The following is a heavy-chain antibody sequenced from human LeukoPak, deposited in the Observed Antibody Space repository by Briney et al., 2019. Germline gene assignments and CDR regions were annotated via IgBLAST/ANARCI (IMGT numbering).Heavy chain of an antibody. V-gene: IGHV1-2*02. D-gene: IGHD3-9*01. CDR2: INPNSGGT. CDR3: ARRTYYDILTGVTGFDP. CDR1: GYTLTELS. J-gene: IGHJ5*02. Sequence: ASVKVSCKVSGYTLTELSMHWVRQAPGQGLEWMGWINPNSGGTNYAQKFQGRVTMTRDTSISTAYMELSRLRSDDTAVYYCARRTYYDILTGVTGFDPWGQGTLVTVSS.